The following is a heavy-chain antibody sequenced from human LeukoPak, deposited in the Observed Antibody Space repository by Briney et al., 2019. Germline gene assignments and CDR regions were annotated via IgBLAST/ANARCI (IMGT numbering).Heavy chain of an antibody. CDR3: ARRGVAVAGTPFDS. V-gene: IGHV4-39*01. D-gene: IGHD6-19*01. J-gene: IGHJ4*02. CDR2: FYYSGST. Sequence: SETLSLTCTVSGGSISSSSYYWGWIRQPPGKGLEWIGSFYYSGSTYYNPSLKSRVTISVVTSKNQFSLKLTSVTAADTAVYYCARRGVAVAGTPFDSWGQGTLVTVSS. CDR1: GGSISSSSYY.